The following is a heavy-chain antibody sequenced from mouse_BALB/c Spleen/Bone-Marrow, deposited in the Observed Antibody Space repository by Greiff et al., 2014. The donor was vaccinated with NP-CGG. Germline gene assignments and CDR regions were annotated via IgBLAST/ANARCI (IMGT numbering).Heavy chain of an antibody. D-gene: IGHD1-1*01. V-gene: IGHV1-82*01. Sequence: VMLVESGPELVKPGASVKISCTGSGYAFSSSWMNWVKQRPGQGLEWIGRIYPGDGDTNSNGRFKGKATLTADRSSNTAYMQLGSLTSVDSAVYFCARSGYYGSSYGAMDYWGQGTSATVSS. CDR1: GYAFSSSW. J-gene: IGHJ4*01. CDR2: IYPGDGDT. CDR3: ARSGYYGSSYGAMDY.